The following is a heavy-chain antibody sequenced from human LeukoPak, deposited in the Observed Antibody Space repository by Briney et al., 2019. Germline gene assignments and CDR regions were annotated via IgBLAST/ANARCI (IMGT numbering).Heavy chain of an antibody. D-gene: IGHD1-1*01. CDR2: ITSSGSTT. CDR3: ASGGTLFDY. CDR1: GFTFSTYD. Sequence: GGSLTLSCAAAGFTFSTYDMNWVRQPPGKWLEWVSYITSSGSTTYYADSVKGRFTISRDNAKNSLYLQMSSLRAKDTAVYYCASGGTLFDYWGQGTLVTVSS. J-gene: IGHJ4*02. V-gene: IGHV3-48*03.